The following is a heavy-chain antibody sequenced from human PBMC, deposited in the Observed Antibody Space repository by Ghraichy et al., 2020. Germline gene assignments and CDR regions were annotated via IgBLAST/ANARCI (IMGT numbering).Heavy chain of an antibody. CDR1: GFTFSSYW. CDR3: ARDQGDFAMALYYYGMDV. Sequence: GESLNISCVASGFTFSSYWMSWVRQAPGKGLEWVANITQDGSKIYYVDSVKGRFIISRDNAKNSLYLQMNSLRAEDTAVYYCARDQGDFAMALYYYGMDVWGQGTTVTVSS. V-gene: IGHV3-7*01. CDR2: ITQDGSKI. J-gene: IGHJ6*02. D-gene: IGHD3-16*01.